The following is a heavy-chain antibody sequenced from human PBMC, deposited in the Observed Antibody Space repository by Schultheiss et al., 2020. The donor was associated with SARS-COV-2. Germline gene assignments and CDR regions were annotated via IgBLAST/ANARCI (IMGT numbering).Heavy chain of an antibody. CDR3: ARDDLLDDNGFDI. V-gene: IGHV3-23*01. J-gene: IGHJ3*02. CDR1: GFTVSSNY. D-gene: IGHD3/OR15-3a*01. CDR2: ISGSGGST. Sequence: GESLKISCAASGFTVSSNYMSWVRQAPGKGLEWVSAISGSGGSTYYADSVKGRFTISRDNSKNTLYLQVNSLTAEDTAVYYCARDDLLDDNGFDIWGQGTKVTVSS.